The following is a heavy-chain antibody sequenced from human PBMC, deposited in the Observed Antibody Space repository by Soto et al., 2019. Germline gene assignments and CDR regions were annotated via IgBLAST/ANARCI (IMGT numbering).Heavy chain of an antibody. D-gene: IGHD3-16*01. Sequence: QVQLQESGPGLVKPSENLSLTCTVSGGSMRGQHWSWIRQPPGKGLGWIGHHSDSTNYNPSLKSRCTISTDTSKNQFSLKLSSVTAADTAVYYCATYTVGEGGRGYWGQGTLVTVSS. CDR1: GGSMRGQH. V-gene: IGHV4-4*09. CDR3: ATYTVGEGGRGY. J-gene: IGHJ4*02. CDR2: HHSDST.